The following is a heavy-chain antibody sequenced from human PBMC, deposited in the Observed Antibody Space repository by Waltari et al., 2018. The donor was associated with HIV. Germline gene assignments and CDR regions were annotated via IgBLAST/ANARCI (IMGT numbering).Heavy chain of an antibody. J-gene: IGHJ4*02. V-gene: IGHV5-51*01. CDR1: GYSFTTYW. CDR3: ARAIYSGYADY. Sequence: EVQLVQSGAEVKKPGESLKISCKGSGYSFTTYWIVWVRQMPGKGLEWMGIIYPGDSNTKYSPSFQGQVTISVDKSISTAYLRWSSLKASDTAIYYCARAIYSGYADYWGQGTLVTVSS. CDR2: IYPGDSNT. D-gene: IGHD5-12*01.